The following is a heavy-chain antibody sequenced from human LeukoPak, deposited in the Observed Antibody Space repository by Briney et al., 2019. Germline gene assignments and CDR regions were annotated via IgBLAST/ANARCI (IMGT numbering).Heavy chain of an antibody. Sequence: GASVKVSCKASGYTFTSYGISWVRQATGQGLEWMGWMNPNSGNKGYAQKFQGRVTMTMNTSITTAYMELSSLRSEDTAVYYCARGPQWRGDYYYMDVWGRGTTVTVSS. CDR3: ARGPQWRGDYYYMDV. V-gene: IGHV1-8*02. CDR2: MNPNSGNK. J-gene: IGHJ6*03. D-gene: IGHD6-19*01. CDR1: GYTFTSYG.